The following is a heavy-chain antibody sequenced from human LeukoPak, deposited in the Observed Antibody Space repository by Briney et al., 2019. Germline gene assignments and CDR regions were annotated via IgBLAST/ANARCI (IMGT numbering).Heavy chain of an antibody. CDR3: AGSPVPAAIYWFDP. D-gene: IGHD2-2*01. CDR2: INPSGGST. J-gene: IGHJ5*02. Sequence: GASVKVSCKASGYTFTSYYMHWVRQAPGQGLEWMGIINPSGGSTSYAQKFQGRVTMTRDTSKNQFSLKLSSVTAADTAVYYCAGSPVPAAIYWFDPWGQGTLVTVSS. V-gene: IGHV1-46*01. CDR1: GYTFTSYY.